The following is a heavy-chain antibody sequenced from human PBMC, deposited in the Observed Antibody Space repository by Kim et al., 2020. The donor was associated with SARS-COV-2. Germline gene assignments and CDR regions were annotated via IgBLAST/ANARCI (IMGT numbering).Heavy chain of an antibody. D-gene: IGHD2-2*01. CDR1: GFTFGDYA. J-gene: IGHJ4*02. V-gene: IGHV3-9*01. Sequence: GGSLRLSWAASGFTFGDYAMHWVRQAPGKGLEWVSGINWNSGSMGYADSVKGRFTISRDNAKNSLYLQMNSLRPEDAALYYCAKVPSASWARPYFDYWGQGTLVTVSS. CDR2: INWNSGSM. CDR3: AKVPSASWARPYFDY.